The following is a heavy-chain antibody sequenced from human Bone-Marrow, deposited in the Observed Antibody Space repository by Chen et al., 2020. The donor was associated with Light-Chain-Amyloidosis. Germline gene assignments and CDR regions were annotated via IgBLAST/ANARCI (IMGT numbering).Heavy chain of an antibody. D-gene: IGHD6-6*01. CDR1: GFTFSNYG. J-gene: IGHJ4*02. CDR3: ARVSFERGGPARPPGDS. V-gene: IGHV3-30-3*01. Sequence: QVQLVESGGGVVQPGRSLRLSCAASGFTFSNYGMHWVRQTPGKGLEWVAVLSYDGNSKYYADSVKGRFTISRDSPKNTLYLQMNSLRAEDTAVYYCARVSFERGGPARPPGDSWGQGTLVTVSS. CDR2: LSYDGNSK.